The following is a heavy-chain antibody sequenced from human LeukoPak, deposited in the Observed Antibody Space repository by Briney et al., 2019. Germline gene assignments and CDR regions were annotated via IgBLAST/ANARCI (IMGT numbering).Heavy chain of an antibody. CDR2: IYHSGST. CDR3: ARASCGGDCTTSAGELFDY. V-gene: IGHV4-30-2*01. Sequence: PSETLSLTCAVSGGSISSGGYSWSWIRQPPGKGLEWIGYIYHSGSTYYNPSLKSRVTISVDRSKNQFSLKLSSVTAADTAVYYCARASCGGDCTTSAGELFDYWGQGTLVTVSS. J-gene: IGHJ4*02. D-gene: IGHD2-21*02. CDR1: GGSISSGGYS.